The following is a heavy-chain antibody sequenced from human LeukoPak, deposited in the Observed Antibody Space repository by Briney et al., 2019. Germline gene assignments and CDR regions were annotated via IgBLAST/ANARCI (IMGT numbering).Heavy chain of an antibody. J-gene: IGHJ6*04. Sequence: GGSLRPSCAASGFTFSSYAMHWVRQAPGKGLEWVAVITYDGSNKYYADSVKGRFTISRDNSKNTLYLQMNSLRAEDTAVYYCARDSRRFCSGGSCYGHYYHYGMDVWGKGTTVTASS. CDR3: ARDSRRFCSGGSCYGHYYHYGMDV. D-gene: IGHD2-15*01. CDR1: GFTFSSYA. V-gene: IGHV3-30-3*01. CDR2: ITYDGSNK.